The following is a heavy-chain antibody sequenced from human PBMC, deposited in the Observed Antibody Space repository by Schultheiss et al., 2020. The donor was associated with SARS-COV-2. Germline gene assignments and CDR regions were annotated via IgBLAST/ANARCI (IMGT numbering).Heavy chain of an antibody. CDR2: IIPIFGTA. CDR1: GGTFSSYA. V-gene: IGHV1-69*13. D-gene: IGHD3-3*01. J-gene: IGHJ2*01. Sequence: SVKVSCKASGGTFSSYANRWVRQAPGQGLEWMGGIIPIFGTANYAQKFQGRVTITADESTSTAYMELSSLRSEDTAVYYCARDRYDFWSGYLSYWYFDLSCRLTLVKVSS. CDR3: ARDRYDFWSGYLSYWYFDL.